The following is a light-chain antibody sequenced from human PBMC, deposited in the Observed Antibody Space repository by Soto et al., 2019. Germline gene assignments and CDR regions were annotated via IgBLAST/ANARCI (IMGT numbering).Light chain of an antibody. Sequence: QSVLTQPPSVAGAPGQMVSISCTGSTSNIGAPYDVHWYQHLPGTAPKLLIYGDNNRPSGVPDRFSGSKSGTSASLAITRLQAEYEADYYCQSYDISLHNYVFGTGTKGTVL. J-gene: IGLJ1*01. CDR1: TSNIGAPYD. V-gene: IGLV1-40*01. CDR3: QSYDISLHNYV. CDR2: GDN.